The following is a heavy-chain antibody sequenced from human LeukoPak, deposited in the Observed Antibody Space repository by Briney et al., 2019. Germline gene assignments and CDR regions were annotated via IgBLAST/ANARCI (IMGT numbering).Heavy chain of an antibody. Sequence: SVKVSCKASGGTFSSYAISWVRQAPGQGLEWMGRIIPILGIANYAQKFQGRVTITADKSTSTAYMELSSLRSEDTAVYYCARKSRYYDAFDIWGQGTMVTVSS. V-gene: IGHV1-69*04. CDR1: GGTFSSYA. J-gene: IGHJ3*02. CDR3: ARKSRYYDAFDI. D-gene: IGHD1-26*01. CDR2: IIPILGIA.